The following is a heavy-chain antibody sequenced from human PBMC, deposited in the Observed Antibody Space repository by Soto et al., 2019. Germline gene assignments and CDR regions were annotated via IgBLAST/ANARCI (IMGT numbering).Heavy chain of an antibody. V-gene: IGHV1-69*01. D-gene: IGHD1-26*01. CDR3: AKDRRADWESYYYYAMDV. CDR2: IIPIYGTA. CDR1: GGTFSSFT. Sequence: QVQLVQSGAEVKKPGSSVKVSCKASGGTFSSFTISWVRQAPGQGLEWMGGIIPIYGTANYAQKFQGRVTITADASTRTAYLELSSLRSEGTAVYYCAKDRRADWESYYYYAMDVWGQGTTVTVSS. J-gene: IGHJ6*02.